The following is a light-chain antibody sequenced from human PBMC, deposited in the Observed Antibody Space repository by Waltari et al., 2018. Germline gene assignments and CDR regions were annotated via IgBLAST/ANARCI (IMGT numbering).Light chain of an antibody. J-gene: IGKJ4*01. V-gene: IGKV1-39*01. CDR2: AAS. Sequence: DIQVTQSPSSLSASVGDRVTITCRASQSISTYRNWFQQKPGKAPKLLIYAASNLQSGVPSRFSGSGSGTDFTLSISSLQPEDFTTYYCQQSYSPHLAFGGGTRVEIK. CDR1: QSISTY. CDR3: QQSYSPHLA.